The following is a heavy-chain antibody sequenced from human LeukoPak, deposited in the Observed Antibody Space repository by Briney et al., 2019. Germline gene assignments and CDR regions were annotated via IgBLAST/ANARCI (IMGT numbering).Heavy chain of an antibody. D-gene: IGHD5-18*01. CDR1: GFTFSSYG. CDR2: LSNTGNI. Sequence: GGSLRLSCAAPGFTFSSYGMNWVRQAPGKGLEWLSYLSNTGNIHYAQSVKGRFTISRDNAKNSLYLQMDGLRAEDTAVYYCARRGDTPMIGDHWGQGILVTVAS. CDR3: ARRGDTPMIGDH. V-gene: IGHV3-48*01. J-gene: IGHJ4*02.